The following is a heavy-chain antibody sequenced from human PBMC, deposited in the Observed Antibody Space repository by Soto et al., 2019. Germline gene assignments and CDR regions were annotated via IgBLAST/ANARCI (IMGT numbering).Heavy chain of an antibody. V-gene: IGHV1-2*02. CDR3: ARGGGVGVAGSAAFDM. CDR1: GYPVTAYY. D-gene: IGHD3-3*01. J-gene: IGHJ3*02. CDR2: INPATGAA. Sequence: QLHLVQSGAVVKKPGASVTVSCSASGYPVTAYYMHWVRQAPGRGLEWMGGINPATGAAKYTQTFQGRVTMTRDTSKSTVFIELSGLTSEDTAVFYCARGGGVGVAGSAAFDMWGQGTLDTVSS.